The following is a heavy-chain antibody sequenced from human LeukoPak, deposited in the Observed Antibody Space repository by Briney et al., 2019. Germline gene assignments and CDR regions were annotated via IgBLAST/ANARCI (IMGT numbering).Heavy chain of an antibody. CDR3: ARGYCGGGSCYIMDV. CDR2: ISTYNGNT. CDR1: GYTFTSYG. Sequence: ASVKVSCKASGYTFTSYGISWVRQAPGQGLEWMGWISTYNGNTNYAQKLQGRVTMTTDTSTSTAYMELRSLRSDDTAVYYCARGYCGGGSCYIMDVWGKGTTVTISS. V-gene: IGHV1-18*01. J-gene: IGHJ6*03. D-gene: IGHD2-15*01.